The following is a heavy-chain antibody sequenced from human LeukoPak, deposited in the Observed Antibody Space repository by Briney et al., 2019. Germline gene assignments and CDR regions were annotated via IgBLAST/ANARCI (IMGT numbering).Heavy chain of an antibody. Sequence: GSLXXXCAASGFTFSDYYMSWVRQAPGKGLEWISVISGSGGSTYYADSVKGRFTISRDNSKNTLYLQMNSLRAEDTAVYYXAXXXXXDSTGXXFQHWGQGXLVTVSS. CDR3: AXXXXXDSTGXXFQH. CDR2: ISGSGGST. V-gene: IGHV3-23*01. CDR1: GFTFSDYY. J-gene: IGHJ1*01. D-gene: IGHD2-21*02.